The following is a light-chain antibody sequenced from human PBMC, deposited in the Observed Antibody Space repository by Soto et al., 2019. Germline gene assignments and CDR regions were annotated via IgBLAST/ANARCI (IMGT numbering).Light chain of an antibody. CDR1: QDISNY. Sequence: DIQMTQSPSSLSASVGDRVTITCQASQDISNYLNWYQQKPGKAPKLLIYDASNLETGVPSRFSGSGSGTDFTFTISSLQPEDIATYYCKQYDNLRPFTFGPGTKVAIK. CDR2: DAS. CDR3: KQYDNLRPFT. V-gene: IGKV1-33*01. J-gene: IGKJ3*01.